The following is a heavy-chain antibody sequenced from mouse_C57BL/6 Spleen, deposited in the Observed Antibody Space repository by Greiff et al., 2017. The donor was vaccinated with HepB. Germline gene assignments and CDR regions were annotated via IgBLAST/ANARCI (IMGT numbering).Heavy chain of an antibody. D-gene: IGHD1-1*01. V-gene: IGHV5-9*01. CDR3: ARTWYYVSSYRAMDY. Sequence: EVQLVESGGGLVKPGGSLKLSCAASGFTFSSYTMSWVRQTPEKRLEWVATISGGGGNTYYPDSVKGRFTISRDNAKNTLYLQMSSLRSEDTALYYCARTWYYVSSYRAMDYWGQGTSVTVSS. CDR2: ISGGGGNT. J-gene: IGHJ4*01. CDR1: GFTFSSYT.